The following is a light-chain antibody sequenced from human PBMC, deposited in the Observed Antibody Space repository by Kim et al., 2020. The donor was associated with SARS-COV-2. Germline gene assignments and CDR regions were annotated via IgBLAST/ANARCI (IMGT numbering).Light chain of an antibody. CDR1: QSVRNY. V-gene: IGKV3-11*01. CDR2: DAS. J-gene: IGKJ2*01. CDR3: QQRSNWPYT. Sequence: EIVLTQSPATLSLSPGERATLSCRASQSVRNYLAWYQQRPGQAPRLLIYDASNRAPGIPARFSGSGSGTDFTLTITSLEPEDFAVYYCQQRSNWPYTFGQGTKLEI.